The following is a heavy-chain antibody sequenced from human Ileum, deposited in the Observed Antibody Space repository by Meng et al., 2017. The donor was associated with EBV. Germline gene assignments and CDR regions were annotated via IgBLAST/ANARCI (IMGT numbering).Heavy chain of an antibody. Sequence: VPRVEWGGVVVTPRRSLRPSCAASGFTFSSDAMHWVRQAPGKGLDWVAVISYDGSNKYYADSVKGRFTISRDNSKNTLYLQMNSLRAEDTAVYYCARDRDGYHDYWGQGTLVTVSS. CDR3: ARDRDGYHDY. D-gene: IGHD5-24*01. J-gene: IGHJ4*02. V-gene: IGHV3-30-3*01. CDR2: ISYDGSNK. CDR1: GFTFSSDA.